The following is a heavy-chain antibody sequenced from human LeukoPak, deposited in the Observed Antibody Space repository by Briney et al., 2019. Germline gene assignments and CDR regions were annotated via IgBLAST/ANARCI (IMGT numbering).Heavy chain of an antibody. Sequence: PGGSLRLSCAASGFTFSSYSMNWVRQAPGKGLEWVSSISSSSSYIYYADSVKGRFTISRDNAKNSLYLQMNSLRAEDTAVYYCARDNKRYVDWLHRWVFDIWGLGTMVTVSS. CDR1: GFTFSSYS. CDR2: ISSSSSYI. D-gene: IGHD3-9*01. CDR3: ARDNKRYVDWLHRWVFDI. V-gene: IGHV3-21*01. J-gene: IGHJ3*02.